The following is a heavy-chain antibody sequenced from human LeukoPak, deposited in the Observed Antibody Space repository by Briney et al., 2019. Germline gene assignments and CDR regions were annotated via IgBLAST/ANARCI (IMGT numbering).Heavy chain of an antibody. CDR2: IYYRGTT. CDR1: GGSINSGDNY. CDR3: ARIQGTSGYGWSHFDY. V-gene: IGHV4-30-4*01. D-gene: IGHD6-25*01. Sequence: SETLSLTCTVSGGSINSGDNYWSWIRQPPGKGLEWIGFIYYRGTTYHSPSLRSRLSISIDTSRNQFSLELNSVTAADTAVYSCARIQGTSGYGWSHFDYWGQGLLVTVSS. J-gene: IGHJ4*02.